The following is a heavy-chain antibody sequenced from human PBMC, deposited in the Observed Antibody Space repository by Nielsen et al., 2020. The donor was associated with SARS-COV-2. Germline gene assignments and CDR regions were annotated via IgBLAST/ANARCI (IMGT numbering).Heavy chain of an antibody. J-gene: IGHJ4*02. CDR1: GYTFTSYG. Sequence: ASVKVSCKASGYTFTSYGISWVRQAPGQGLEWMGWISAYNGNTNYAQKLQGRVTMTTDTSTSTAYMELRSLRSEDTAVYYCASGNYDFWSGYSLDYWGQGTLVTVSS. D-gene: IGHD3-3*01. V-gene: IGHV1-18*01. CDR3: ASGNYDFWSGYSLDY. CDR2: ISAYNGNT.